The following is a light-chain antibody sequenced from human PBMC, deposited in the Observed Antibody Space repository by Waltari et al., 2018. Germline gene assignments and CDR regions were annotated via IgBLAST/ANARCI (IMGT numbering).Light chain of an antibody. Sequence: EIVLTQSPGTLSLSPGETATLSFRASQSVGRSLAWYQQKPGQAPRLLIYNIFNRATGIPDRFSGSGSGTDFTLTISRLEPEDFVVYYCQHYVRLPATFGQGTKVEIK. V-gene: IGKV3-20*01. CDR3: QHYVRLPAT. CDR2: NIF. CDR1: QSVGRS. J-gene: IGKJ1*01.